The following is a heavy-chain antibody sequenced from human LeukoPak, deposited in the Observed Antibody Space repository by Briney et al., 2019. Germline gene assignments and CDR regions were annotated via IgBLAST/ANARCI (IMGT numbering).Heavy chain of an antibody. J-gene: IGHJ4*02. CDR2: MTGGGETI. D-gene: IGHD2-21*02. CDR3: ARERASCGGDCNDY. Sequence: GGSLRLSCAASGFTFSSYAMNWVRQAPGKGLEWVSYMTGGGETIFYANSVKGRFTVSRDNARNSLYLQMNSLSAEDTAVYYCARERASCGGDCNDYWGQGTLVAVSS. CDR1: GFTFSSYA. V-gene: IGHV3-48*03.